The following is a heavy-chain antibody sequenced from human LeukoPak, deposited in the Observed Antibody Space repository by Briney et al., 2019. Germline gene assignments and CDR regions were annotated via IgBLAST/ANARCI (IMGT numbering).Heavy chain of an antibody. D-gene: IGHD3-10*01. CDR3: AKSGGNTSSREFFDS. J-gene: IGHJ4*02. CDR1: GFTFSSYS. V-gene: IGHV3-48*01. Sequence: GGSLRLSCAASGFTFSSYSMNWVRQAPGKGLEWVSYITSSSSIIYYGDSVKGRFTVSRDNAKNSLYLQMNSLRAEDTAVYYCAKSGGNTSSREFFDSWGQGTLVTVSS. CDR2: ITSSSSII.